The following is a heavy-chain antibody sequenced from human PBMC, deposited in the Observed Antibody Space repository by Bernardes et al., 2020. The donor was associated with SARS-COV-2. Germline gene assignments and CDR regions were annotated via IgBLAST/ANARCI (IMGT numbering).Heavy chain of an antibody. V-gene: IGHV3-23*01. CDR1: GFTFSSYA. D-gene: IGHD2-2*01. J-gene: IGHJ4*02. CDR3: AKGYSGLSAAMRPYFDS. Sequence: GGSLRLSCAASGFTFSSYAMSWVRQAPGKGLEWGSSIRSSGGSTYYADSVKGRFTISRDNSKNTLYLEMNSLSPEDTAIYYCAKGYSGLSAAMRPYFDSWGQGTLVAVSS. CDR2: IRSSGGST.